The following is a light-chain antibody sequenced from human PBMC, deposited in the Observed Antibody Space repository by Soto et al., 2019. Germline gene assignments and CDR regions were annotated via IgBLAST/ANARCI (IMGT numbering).Light chain of an antibody. CDR2: AAS. CDR1: QSIGTF. CDR3: QQSYYPPLT. J-gene: IGKJ4*01. V-gene: IGKV1-39*01. Sequence: DFELTQSPSSLCAFVGGRVTITCRASQSIGTFLSWYQQTKGRAPKXXISAASSLQSGVPSRFSGSGYGTDFNLTISSLQTEDFATYYCQQSYYPPLTFGGGTKVDIK.